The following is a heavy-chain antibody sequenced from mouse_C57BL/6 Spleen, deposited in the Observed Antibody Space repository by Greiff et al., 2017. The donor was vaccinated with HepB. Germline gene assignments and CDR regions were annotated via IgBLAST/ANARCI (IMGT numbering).Heavy chain of an antibody. Sequence: GGGLVQPKGSLKLSCAASGFSFNTYAMNWVRQAPGKGLEWVARIRSKSNNYATYYADSVKDRFTISRDDSESMLYLQMNNLKTEDTAMYYCVRHGGYYRDYYAMDYWGQGTSVTVSS. CDR2: IRSKSNNYAT. D-gene: IGHD1-1*01. V-gene: IGHV10-1*01. J-gene: IGHJ4*01. CDR3: VRHGGYYRDYYAMDY. CDR1: GFSFNTYA.